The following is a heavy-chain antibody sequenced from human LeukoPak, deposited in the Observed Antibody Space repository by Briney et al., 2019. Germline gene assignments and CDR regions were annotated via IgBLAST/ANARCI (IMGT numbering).Heavy chain of an antibody. Sequence: SETLSLTCTVSGGSVSSGSYYWSWIRQPPGKGLEWLGYIYYSGSTNYNPSLKRRVTISVDTSKNQFSLKLSSVTAADTAVYYCAKLSGSNQYSSGWTVDYWGQGTLVTVSS. V-gene: IGHV4-61*01. J-gene: IGHJ4*02. D-gene: IGHD6-19*01. CDR1: GGSVSSGSYY. CDR3: AKLSGSNQYSSGWTVDY. CDR2: IYYSGST.